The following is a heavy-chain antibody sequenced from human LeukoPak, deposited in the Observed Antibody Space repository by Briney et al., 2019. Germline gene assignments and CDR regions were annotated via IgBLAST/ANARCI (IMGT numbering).Heavy chain of an antibody. CDR3: ANLGDDRDYVWGSYRSDNSDY. V-gene: IGHV3-23*01. J-gene: IGHJ4*02. Sequence: PGGXLRLSCAASGFTFSSYAMSWVRQAPGKGLEWVSAISGSGGSTYYADSVKGGFTISRDNSKNTLYMQMYRLRDEDTAVYYCANLGDDRDYVWGSYRSDNSDYWGQGTLVTVSS. D-gene: IGHD3-16*02. CDR1: GFTFSSYA. CDR2: ISGSGGST.